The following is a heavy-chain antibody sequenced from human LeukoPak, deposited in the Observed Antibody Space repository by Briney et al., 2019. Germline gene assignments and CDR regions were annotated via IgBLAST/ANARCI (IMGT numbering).Heavy chain of an antibody. CDR1: GYTFTSFD. Sequence: ASVKVSCKASGYTFTSFDFNWVRQATGQGLAWMGWMKSNNGHTGYAQKFQGRVTMTRDTSISTAYMELSSLTFEDTAVYYCARGPPKGGMVGYWGQGTLVTVSS. V-gene: IGHV1-8*01. J-gene: IGHJ4*02. CDR2: MKSNNGHT. D-gene: IGHD2-15*01. CDR3: ARGPPKGGMVGY.